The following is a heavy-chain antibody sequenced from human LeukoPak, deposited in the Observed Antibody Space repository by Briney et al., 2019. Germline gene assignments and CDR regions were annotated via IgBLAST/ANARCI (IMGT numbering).Heavy chain of an antibody. J-gene: IGHJ4*02. CDR3: ARFTIFGVGPDY. V-gene: IGHV4-38-2*01. Sequence: PSETLSLTCAVSGYSISSGYCWGWIRQPPGKGLEWIGSIYHSGSTYYNPSLKSRVTISVDTSKNQFSLKLSSVTAADTAVYYCARFTIFGVGPDYWGQGTLVTVSS. CDR1: GYSISSGYC. D-gene: IGHD3-3*01. CDR2: IYHSGST.